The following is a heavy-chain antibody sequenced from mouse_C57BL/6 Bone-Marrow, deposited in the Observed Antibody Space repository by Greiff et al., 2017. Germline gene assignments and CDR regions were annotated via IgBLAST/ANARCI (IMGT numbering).Heavy chain of an antibody. D-gene: IGHD1-1*01. J-gene: IGHJ2*01. CDR3: ARDAYYYGSSHYFDY. Sequence: EVHLVESGGGLVKPGGSLKLSCAASGFTFSSYAMSWVRQTPEKRLEWVATISDGGSYTYYPDNVKGRFTISRDNAKSNLYLQMSHLKSEDTAMYYGARDAYYYGSSHYFDYWGQGTTLTVSS. V-gene: IGHV5-4*01. CDR2: ISDGGSYT. CDR1: GFTFSSYA.